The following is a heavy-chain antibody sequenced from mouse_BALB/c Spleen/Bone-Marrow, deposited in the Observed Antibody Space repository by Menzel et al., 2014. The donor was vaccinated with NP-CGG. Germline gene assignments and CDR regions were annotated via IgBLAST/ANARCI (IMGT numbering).Heavy chain of an antibody. V-gene: IGHV1S81*02. Sequence: VKLVESGAELVKPGASVKLSCKASGYTFTSYWMHWVKQRPGQGLEWIGEIDPSTGRTDYNKKFKSQATLTVDKSSSTDYMHLSSLTSEDSAVYYSARINGYDYWGQGTPVTVSS. CDR2: IDPSTGRT. J-gene: IGHJ2*01. CDR1: GYTFTSYW. D-gene: IGHD2-2*01. CDR3: ARINGYDY.